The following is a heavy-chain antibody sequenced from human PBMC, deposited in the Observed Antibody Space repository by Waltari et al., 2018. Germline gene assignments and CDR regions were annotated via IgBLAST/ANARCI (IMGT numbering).Heavy chain of an antibody. J-gene: IGHJ5*02. Sequence: GRGRVWVARIKGDGGSTSYADSGKGRFTISRDNANNTLYLQMNSLRAEDTAVYYCTRTRYCSTTSCQVDWFDPWGQGTLVTVSS. D-gene: IGHD2-2*01. CDR2: IKGDGGST. V-gene: IGHV3-74*01. CDR3: TRTRYCSTTSCQVDWFDP.